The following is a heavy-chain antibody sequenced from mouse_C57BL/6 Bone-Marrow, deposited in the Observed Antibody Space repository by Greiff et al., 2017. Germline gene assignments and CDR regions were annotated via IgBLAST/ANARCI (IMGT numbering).Heavy chain of an antibody. Sequence: EVKLVESGAGLVKPGGSLKLSCAASGFTFSSYAMSWVRQTPETRLEWVAYISSGGDYIYYADTVKGRFTISRDYARNTLYRQMSSLKSEVTAMYSCTILLRFYCYFDVWCTGTTVTVSS. J-gene: IGHJ1*03. D-gene: IGHD1-1*01. CDR2: ISSGGDYI. CDR3: TILLRFYCYFDV. V-gene: IGHV5-9-1*02. CDR1: GFTFSSYA.